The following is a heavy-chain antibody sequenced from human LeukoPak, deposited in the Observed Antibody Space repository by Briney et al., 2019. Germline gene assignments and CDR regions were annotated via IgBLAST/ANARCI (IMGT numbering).Heavy chain of an antibody. D-gene: IGHD2-21*02. V-gene: IGHV3-30*04. Sequence: GGSLRLSCAASGFTFRSYAMHWVRQAPGKGLEWGAVISYDGSNKYYADSVKGRFTISRDNSKNTLYLQMNSLRAEDTAVYYCARDPISEVTYYAFDIWGQGTMVTVSS. CDR3: ARDPISEVTYYAFDI. CDR2: ISYDGSNK. J-gene: IGHJ3*02. CDR1: GFTFRSYA.